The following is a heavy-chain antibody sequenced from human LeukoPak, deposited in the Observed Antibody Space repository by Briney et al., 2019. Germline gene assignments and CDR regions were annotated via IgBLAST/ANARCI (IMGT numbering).Heavy chain of an antibody. J-gene: IGHJ4*02. D-gene: IGHD6-19*01. CDR2: IKESGDTI. V-gene: IGHV3-48*03. Sequence: GGSLRLSSAASGYTFNRYEMNWFRQASGKGQEWVSYIKESGDTIYYADSVKGRFTISRDNAKNSVYLQMHSLRAEDTAVYYCARKGSSGWYMGYFDYWGQGALVTVSS. CDR1: GYTFNRYE. CDR3: ARKGSSGWYMGYFDY.